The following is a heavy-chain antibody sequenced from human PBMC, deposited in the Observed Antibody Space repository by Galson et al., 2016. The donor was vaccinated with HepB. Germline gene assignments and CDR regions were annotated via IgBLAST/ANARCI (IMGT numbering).Heavy chain of an antibody. Sequence: SLRLSCAASGFTFSNYAMTWVRQAPGKGLYWVSVIDGSSATTYYGDSVKGRFTISRDNSKHTLFLQMNNLRAKDTAVYYCARQSPYPGNIYSREDHWGQGTLVTVSP. CDR1: GFTFSNYA. CDR2: IDGSSATT. V-gene: IGHV3-23*01. CDR3: ARQSPYPGNIYSREDH. D-gene: IGHD4-23*01. J-gene: IGHJ4*02.